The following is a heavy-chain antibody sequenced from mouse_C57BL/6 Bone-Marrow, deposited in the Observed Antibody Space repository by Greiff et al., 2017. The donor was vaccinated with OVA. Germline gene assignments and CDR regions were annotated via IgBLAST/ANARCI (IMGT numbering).Heavy chain of an antibody. V-gene: IGHV1-26*01. Sequence: VQLQQSGPELVKPGASVKISCKASGYTFTDYYMNWVKQSHGKSLEWIGDINPNNGGTSYNQKFKGKATLTVDKSSSTAYMELRSLTSEDSAVYYCARRPYYSNSYWYFDVWGTGTTVTVSS. D-gene: IGHD2-5*01. CDR1: GYTFTDYY. J-gene: IGHJ1*03. CDR3: ARRPYYSNSYWYFDV. CDR2: INPNNGGT.